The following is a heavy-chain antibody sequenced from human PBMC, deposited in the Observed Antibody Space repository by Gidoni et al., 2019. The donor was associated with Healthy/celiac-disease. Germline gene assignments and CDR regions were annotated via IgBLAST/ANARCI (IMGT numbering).Heavy chain of an antibody. V-gene: IGHV1-69*06. D-gene: IGHD3-16*02. Sequence: QVQLVQSGAEVKKPGSSVKVSCKASGGTFSSYAISWVRQAPGEGLEWMGGIIPIFGTANYAQKFQGRVTITADKSTSTAYMELSSLRSEEQAVYYCARARGIRGGDYVWGSYRPDFDYWGQGTLVTVSS. J-gene: IGHJ4*02. CDR1: GGTFSSYA. CDR3: ARARGIRGGDYVWGSYRPDFDY. CDR2: IIPIFGTA.